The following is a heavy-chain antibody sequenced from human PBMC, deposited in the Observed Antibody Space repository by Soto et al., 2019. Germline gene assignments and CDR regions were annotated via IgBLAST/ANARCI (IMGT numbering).Heavy chain of an antibody. D-gene: IGHD6-13*01. CDR1: GGSISSRSYY. CDR2: IYYSGST. V-gene: IGHV4-39*01. J-gene: IGHJ5*02. Sequence: PSETLSLTCTVSGGSISSRSYYWGWIRQPPGKGLEWIGTIYYSGSTYYNPSLKSRVTISVDTSKNQFSLKLSSVTAADTAVYYCARHETAALRFWLDPWGQGTLVTVSS. CDR3: ARHETAALRFWLDP.